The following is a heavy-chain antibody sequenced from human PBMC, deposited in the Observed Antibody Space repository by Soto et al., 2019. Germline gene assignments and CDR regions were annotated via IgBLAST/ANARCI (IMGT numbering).Heavy chain of an antibody. CDR1: GFTFSSYA. CDR3: AREYFFDSSGNPPH. D-gene: IGHD3-22*01. J-gene: IGHJ1*01. CDR2: ISSDGTIK. Sequence: QVQLVESEGGVVQPGRSLRLSCAASGFTFSSYAMHWVRQAPGKGLEWVAVISSDGTIKYYADSVKGRFTISRDNSKNTLYLQMNSLRVEDTAVYYCAREYFFDSSGNPPHWGQGTLVTVSS. V-gene: IGHV3-30-3*01.